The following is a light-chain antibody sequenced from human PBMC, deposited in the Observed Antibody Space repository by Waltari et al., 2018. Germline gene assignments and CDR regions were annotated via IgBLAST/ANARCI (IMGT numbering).Light chain of an antibody. CDR2: GAS. CDR1: QSVNNN. CDR3: QQYNRWPPT. Sequence: EVVMTHSPATLSVSLGERAILPCRASQSVNNNLAWYQRKPGQAPRLLIYGASTRATGIAARFSGSGSGTEFTLTISSLQSEDSAIYFCQQYNRWPPTFGPGTKVDIK. V-gene: IGKV3-15*01. J-gene: IGKJ3*01.